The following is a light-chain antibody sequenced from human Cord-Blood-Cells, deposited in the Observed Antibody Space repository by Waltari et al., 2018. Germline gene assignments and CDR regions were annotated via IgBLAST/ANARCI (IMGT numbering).Light chain of an antibody. V-gene: IGKV1-5*03. CDR2: KES. J-gene: IGKJ1*01. Sequence: DIQMTQSPSTLSASVGDRVTITCRASQSISSWLAWYQKKPGKAPKPLIYKESSLESGVPSRFSGSGSGTEFTLTISSLQPDDFATYYCQQYNSYSWTFGQGTKVEIK. CDR3: QQYNSYSWT. CDR1: QSISSW.